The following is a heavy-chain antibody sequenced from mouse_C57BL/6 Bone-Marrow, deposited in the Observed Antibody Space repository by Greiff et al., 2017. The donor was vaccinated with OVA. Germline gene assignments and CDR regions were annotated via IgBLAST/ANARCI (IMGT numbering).Heavy chain of an antibody. CDR3: SRGVYGSSPLYAMDY. D-gene: IGHD1-1*01. CDR1: GFTFSSYA. V-gene: IGHV5-4*03. J-gene: IGHJ4*01. CDR2: ISDGGSYT. Sequence: EVKLVESGGGLVKPGGSLKLSCAASGFTFSSYAMSWVRQTPEKRLEWVATISDGGSYTYYPDNVKGRFTISRDNAKNNLYLQMSHLKSEDTAMYYGSRGVYGSSPLYAMDYWGQGTSVTVSS.